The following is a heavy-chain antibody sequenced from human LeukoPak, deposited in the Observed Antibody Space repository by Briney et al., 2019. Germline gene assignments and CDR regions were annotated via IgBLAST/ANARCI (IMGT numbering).Heavy chain of an antibody. Sequence: PGGSLRLSCAASGFTFSNGWMSWVRQAPGKGLEWFGRIKSKTAGGTTDYAAPVKGRFAISRDDSKNTLYLQMNSLKTEDTAVYYCSAQGFNYGLDYWGQGALVTVSS. CDR1: GFTFSNGW. J-gene: IGHJ4*02. CDR3: SAQGFNYGLDY. V-gene: IGHV3-15*01. D-gene: IGHD5-18*01. CDR2: IKSKTAGGTT.